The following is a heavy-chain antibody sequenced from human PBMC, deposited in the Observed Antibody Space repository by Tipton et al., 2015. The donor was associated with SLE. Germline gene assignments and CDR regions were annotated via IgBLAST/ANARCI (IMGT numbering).Heavy chain of an antibody. CDR1: GGSISTSSYY. Sequence: TLSLTCTVSGGSISTSSYYWAWIRQPPGKGLECIGNINYSGTTSYNPSLKSRVTMSVDTSQSQFSLTLSSVTAADTAIYYCARWNFGTMTGGFDIWGQGTTFTVSS. J-gene: IGHJ3*02. D-gene: IGHD1-7*01. CDR2: INYSGTT. CDR3: ARWNFGTMTGGFDI. V-gene: IGHV4-39*07.